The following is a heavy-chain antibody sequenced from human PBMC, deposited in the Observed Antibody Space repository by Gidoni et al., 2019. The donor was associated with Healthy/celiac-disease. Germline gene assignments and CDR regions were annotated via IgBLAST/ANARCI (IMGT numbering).Heavy chain of an antibody. CDR1: GFTVSSNY. Sequence: EVQLVESGGGLVQPGWSLRLSCAASGFTVSSNYMSWVRQAPGKGLEWVSIIYSGGSTYDADSVKGRFTISRDNSKNTLYLQMNSLRAEDTAVYYCARRADSSGFALDYWGQGTLVTVSS. J-gene: IGHJ4*02. CDR2: IYSGGST. D-gene: IGHD3-22*01. CDR3: ARRADSSGFALDY. V-gene: IGHV3-66*02.